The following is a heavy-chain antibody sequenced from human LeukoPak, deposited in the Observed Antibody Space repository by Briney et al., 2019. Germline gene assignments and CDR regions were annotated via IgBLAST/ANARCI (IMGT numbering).Heavy chain of an antibody. V-gene: IGHV4-59*12. CDR1: GGSFSGYY. CDR2: IYYSGST. CDR3: ARGLTRYIAARPGSAY. D-gene: IGHD6-6*01. Sequence: PSETLSLTCAVYGGSFSGYYWSWIRQPPGKGLEWIGYIYYSGSTNYNPSLKSRVTISVDTSKNQFSLKLSSVTAADTAVYYCARGLTRYIAARPGSAYWGQGTLVTVSS. J-gene: IGHJ4*02.